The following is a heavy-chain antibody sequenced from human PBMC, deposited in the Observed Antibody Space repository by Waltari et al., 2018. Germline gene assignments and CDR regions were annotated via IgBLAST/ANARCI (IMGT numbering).Heavy chain of an antibody. CDR2: INHSGST. D-gene: IGHD3-10*01. Sequence: QVQLQQWGAGLLKPSETLSLTCAVYGGSFSGYYWSWIRQPPGKGLEWIGEINHSGSTNYNPALKSRVTISVDTSKNQFSLKLRSVTAAETAVYYCARGRIRGSGTLNWFDPWGQGTLVTVSS. CDR1: GGSFSGYY. J-gene: IGHJ5*02. CDR3: ARGRIRGSGTLNWFDP. V-gene: IGHV4-34*01.